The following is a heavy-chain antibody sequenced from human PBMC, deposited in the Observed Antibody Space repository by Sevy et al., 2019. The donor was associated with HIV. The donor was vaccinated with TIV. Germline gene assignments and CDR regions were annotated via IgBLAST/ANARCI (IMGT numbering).Heavy chain of an antibody. J-gene: IGHJ5*02. Sequence: TSVKVSCKASGYTFTSYGISWVRQAPGQGLEWMGWISAYNGNTNYAQKLQGRVTMTTDTSTSTAYMELRSLRSDDTAVYYYARESGYSSGWQHYNWFDPWGQGTLVTVSS. CDR1: GYTFTSYG. V-gene: IGHV1-18*01. D-gene: IGHD6-19*01. CDR2: ISAYNGNT. CDR3: ARESGYSSGWQHYNWFDP.